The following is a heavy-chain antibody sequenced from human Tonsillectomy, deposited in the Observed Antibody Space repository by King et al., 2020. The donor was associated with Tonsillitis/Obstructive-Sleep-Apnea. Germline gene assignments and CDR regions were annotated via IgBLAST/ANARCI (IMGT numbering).Heavy chain of an antibody. CDR1: GFTFSSYG. CDR3: ARGLHGYYYYYMDV. V-gene: IGHV3-33*01. Sequence: VQLVESGGGVVQPERSLRLSCAASGFTFSSYGMHWVRQAPGKGLEWVAVIWYDGSNKYYADSVKGRFTISRDNSKNTLYLQMNSLRAEDTAVYYCARGLHGYYYYYMDVWGKGTTVTVSS. CDR2: IWYDGSNK. J-gene: IGHJ6*03.